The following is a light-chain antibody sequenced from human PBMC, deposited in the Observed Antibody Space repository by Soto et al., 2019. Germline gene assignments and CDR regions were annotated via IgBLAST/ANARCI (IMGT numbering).Light chain of an antibody. J-gene: IGKJ2*01. CDR2: AAS. CDR3: QHLNDYRYT. Sequence: DIQLTQSPSFLSASVGDRVTITCRASQAISSSLAWYQHNPGKAPKLLIYAASPLQNGVPSSFSGSGSGTEFTLTISSLQPEDFATYYCQHLNDYRYTFGQGTKVEIK. CDR1: QAISSS. V-gene: IGKV1-9*01.